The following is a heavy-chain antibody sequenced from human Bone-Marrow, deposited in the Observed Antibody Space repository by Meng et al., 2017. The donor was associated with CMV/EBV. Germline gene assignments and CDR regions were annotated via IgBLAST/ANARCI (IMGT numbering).Heavy chain of an antibody. Sequence: GESLKISCAASGFTFSSYWMSWVRQAPGKGLEWVANIKQDGSEKYYVDSVKGRFTISRDNAKNSLYLQMNSLRAEDTAVYYCARGNPMTTVTTVGGSSYYYSMDVWGQGTTVTVSS. J-gene: IGHJ6*02. V-gene: IGHV3-7*04. D-gene: IGHD4-17*01. CDR3: ARGNPMTTVTTVGGSSYYYSMDV. CDR2: IKQDGSEK. CDR1: GFTFSSYW.